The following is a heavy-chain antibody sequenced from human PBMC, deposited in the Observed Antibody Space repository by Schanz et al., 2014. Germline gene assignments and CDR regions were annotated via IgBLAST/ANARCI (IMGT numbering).Heavy chain of an antibody. Sequence: EQLVESGGGFVQPGESLRLSCAASGFRVSTNYMTWVRQAPGKGLEWVAVIYSGGSTFYTDSVKGRFTISRDNSKNTLYLQMNSLIAEDTAVYYCAKCIGWYGRCAFDIWGQGTMVTVSS. CDR3: AKCIGWYGRCAFDI. CDR2: IYSGGST. D-gene: IGHD6-19*01. J-gene: IGHJ3*02. CDR1: GFRVSTNY. V-gene: IGHV3-66*01.